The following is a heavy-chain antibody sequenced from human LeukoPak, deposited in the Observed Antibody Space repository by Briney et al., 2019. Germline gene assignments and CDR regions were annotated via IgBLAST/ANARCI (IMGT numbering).Heavy chain of an antibody. CDR2: INQDGSEK. J-gene: IGHJ6*03. CDR1: GFTFSSYL. Sequence: SGGSLRLSCAASGFTFSSYLMSWVCQAPGKGLEWVANINQDGSEKYYVDSVKGRFTISRDNAKNSLYLQMNSLRAEDTAVYYCARIGYSYGPLGYYYYMDVWGKGTTVTVSS. D-gene: IGHD5-18*01. V-gene: IGHV3-7*01. CDR3: ARIGYSYGPLGYYYYMDV.